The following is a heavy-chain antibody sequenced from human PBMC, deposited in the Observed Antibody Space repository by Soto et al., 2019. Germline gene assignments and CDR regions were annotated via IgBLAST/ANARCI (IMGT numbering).Heavy chain of an antibody. D-gene: IGHD3-16*01. CDR3: AKGSSVYAVYYYMDV. Sequence: PGGSLRLSCAASGFTFSSYWMSWVRQAPGKGLEWVANIKQDGSEKYYVDSVKGRFTISRDNSKNTLYLQMNSLRAEDTAVYYCAKGSSVYAVYYYMDVWGKGTTVTVSS. CDR1: GFTFSSYW. V-gene: IGHV3-7*05. CDR2: IKQDGSEK. J-gene: IGHJ6*03.